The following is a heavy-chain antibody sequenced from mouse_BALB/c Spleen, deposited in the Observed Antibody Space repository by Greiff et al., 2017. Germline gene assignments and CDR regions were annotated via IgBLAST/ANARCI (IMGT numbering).Heavy chain of an antibody. Sequence: QVQLQQPGAELVKPGASVKLSCKASGYTFTSYWMHWVKQRPGQGLEWIGEIDPSDSYTNYNQKFKGKATLTVDKSSSTAYMQLSSLTSEDSAVYYCAVYYGSSPYAMDYWGQGTSVTVSS. CDR2: IDPSDSYT. J-gene: IGHJ4*01. CDR1: GYTFTSYW. D-gene: IGHD1-1*01. CDR3: AVYYGSSPYAMDY. V-gene: IGHV1-69*02.